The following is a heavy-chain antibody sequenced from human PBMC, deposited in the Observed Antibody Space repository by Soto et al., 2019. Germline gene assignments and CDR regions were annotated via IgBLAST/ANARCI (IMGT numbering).Heavy chain of an antibody. CDR2: IYPGDSDT. J-gene: IGHJ4*02. Sequence: XXSLKISFNSSGYSFTSYSIGWVRQLPGKGLEWMGIIYPGDSDTRYSPSFQGQVTISADKSISTAYLQWSSLKAPDTAMYYCASPPPYDSSGYYYVNWGQGTLVTVSS. CDR1: GYSFTSYS. D-gene: IGHD3-22*01. CDR3: ASPPPYDSSGYYYVN. V-gene: IGHV5-51*01.